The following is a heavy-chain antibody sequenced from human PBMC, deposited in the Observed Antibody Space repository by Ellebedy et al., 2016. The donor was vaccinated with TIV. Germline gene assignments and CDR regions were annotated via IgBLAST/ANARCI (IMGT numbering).Heavy chain of an antibody. CDR2: ISSSGSTI. J-gene: IGHJ4*02. V-gene: IGHV3-11*01. CDR3: ARGGPAVIMVGETPFDY. D-gene: IGHD3-10*02. Sequence: GESLKISXAASGFTFSDYYMSWIRQAPGKGLEWVSYISSSGSTIYYADSVKGRFTISRDNAKNSLYLQMNSLRAEDTAVYYCARGGPAVIMVGETPFDYWGQGTLVTVSS. CDR1: GFTFSDYY.